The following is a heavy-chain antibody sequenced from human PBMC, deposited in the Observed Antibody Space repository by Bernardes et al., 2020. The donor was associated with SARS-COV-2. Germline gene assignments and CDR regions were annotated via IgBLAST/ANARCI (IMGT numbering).Heavy chain of an antibody. D-gene: IGHD2-15*01. CDR2: IYSGGYT. CDR1: GFTVSSNY. CDR3: ARLGKYCSGSCYRGTGWTYFDY. Sequence: GSLRRSCAASGFTVSSNYMSWVCQAPGKGLEWLPVIYSGGYTYSADSVKGRFTISRDNSKNTLYLQMNSLRAEDTAIYYCARLGKYCSGSCYRGTGWTYFDYWGQGTLVTVSS. J-gene: IGHJ4*02. V-gene: IGHV3-53*01.